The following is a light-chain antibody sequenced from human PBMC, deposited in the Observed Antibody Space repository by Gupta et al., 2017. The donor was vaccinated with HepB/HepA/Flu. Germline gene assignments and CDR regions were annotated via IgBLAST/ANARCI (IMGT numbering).Light chain of an antibody. CDR3: QQEGISPRT. J-gene: IGKJ1*01. V-gene: IGKV3-20*01. CDR1: QSVISSQ. CDR2: TAS. Sequence: EIVLTQSPGTLSLSPGDRATLSCRASQSVISSQLAWYQQKPGQAPRLLIQTASSRATGIPDRLSGSGSGTDLTLTISRLEPEDFALDYCQQEGISPRTFGEGTKVEIK.